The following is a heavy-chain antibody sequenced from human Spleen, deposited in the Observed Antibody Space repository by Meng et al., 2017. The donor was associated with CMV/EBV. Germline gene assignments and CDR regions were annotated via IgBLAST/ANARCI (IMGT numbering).Heavy chain of an antibody. CDR2: IKQDGSEK. CDR1: GFTFSSYW. Sequence: GGSLRLSCAASGFTFSSYWMSWVRQAPGKGLEWVANIKQDGSEKYYVDSVKGRFTISRDNAKNSLYLQMNSLRAEDTAVYYCASNNYYGSGIPFDYWGQGTLVTVSS. J-gene: IGHJ4*02. V-gene: IGHV3-7*01. CDR3: ASNNYYGSGIPFDY. D-gene: IGHD3-10*01.